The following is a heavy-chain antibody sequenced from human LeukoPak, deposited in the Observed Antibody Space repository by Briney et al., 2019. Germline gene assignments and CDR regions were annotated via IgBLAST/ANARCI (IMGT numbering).Heavy chain of an antibody. Sequence: SETLSLTCTVSGGSISSSSYYWGWIRQPPGKGLEWIGSIYYSGSTYYNPSLKSRVTISVDTSKNRFSLKLSSVTAADTAVYYCARHSTYYDILTGYYPYYFDYWGQGTLVTVSS. CDR3: ARHSTYYDILTGYYPYYFDY. CDR2: IYYSGST. J-gene: IGHJ4*02. CDR1: GGSISSSSYY. D-gene: IGHD3-9*01. V-gene: IGHV4-39*01.